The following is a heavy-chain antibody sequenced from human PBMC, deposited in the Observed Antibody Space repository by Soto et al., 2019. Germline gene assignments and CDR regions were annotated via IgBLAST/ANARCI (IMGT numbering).Heavy chain of an antibody. Sequence: PGGSQILSCAASGFTIGSYAMHWVSKAQGKGLEGVAVISYDGSNTYYAASVKGRFTISRDNSKNTLYLQMHSLRAEDTAVYYCARDKMYYDILTGYRPYYYYGMDVWGQGPTVTV. J-gene: IGHJ6*02. CDR2: ISYDGSNT. D-gene: IGHD3-9*01. CDR1: GFTIGSYA. V-gene: IGHV3-30-3*01. CDR3: ARDKMYYDILTGYRPYYYYGMDV.